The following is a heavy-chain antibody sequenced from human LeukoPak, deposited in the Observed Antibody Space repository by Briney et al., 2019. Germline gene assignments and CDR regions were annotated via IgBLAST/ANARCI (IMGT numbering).Heavy chain of an antibody. V-gene: IGHV3-9*01. CDR3: AKDVGGIAVAGEFDY. Sequence: PGGSLRLSCAASGFTFDDYAMHWVRQAPGKGLEWVSGISWNSGSIGYADSVKGRFTISRDNAKNSLYLQMNSLRAEDTALYYCAKDVGGIAVAGEFDYWGQGTLVTVSS. CDR2: ISWNSGSI. J-gene: IGHJ4*02. D-gene: IGHD6-19*01. CDR1: GFTFDDYA.